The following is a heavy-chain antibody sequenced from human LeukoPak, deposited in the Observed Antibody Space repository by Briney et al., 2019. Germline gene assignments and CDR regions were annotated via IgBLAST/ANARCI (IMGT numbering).Heavy chain of an antibody. CDR1: GFTFSSYS. V-gene: IGHV4-34*01. Sequence: PGGSLRLSCAASGFTFSSYSMNWVRQAPGKGLEWIGEINHSGSTNYNPSLKSRVTISVDTSKNQFSLKLSSVTAADTAVYYCARVRITMVRADYYYYMDVWGKGTTVTVSS. D-gene: IGHD3-10*01. CDR3: ARVRITMVRADYYYYMDV. CDR2: INHSGST. J-gene: IGHJ6*03.